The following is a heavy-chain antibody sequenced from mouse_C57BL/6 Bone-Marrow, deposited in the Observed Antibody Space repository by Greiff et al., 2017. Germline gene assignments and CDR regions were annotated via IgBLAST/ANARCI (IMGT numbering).Heavy chain of an antibody. CDR2: IDPENGDT. CDR1: GFNIKDDY. Sequence: EVQLQQSGAELVRPGASVKLSCTASGFNIKDDYMHWVKQRPEQGLAWIGWIDPENGDTEYASQFQGKATITADTSSNTDYLQLSSLTSEDTAVYYCTTTVVDVGFDVWGTGTTVTVSS. V-gene: IGHV14-4*01. CDR3: TTTVVDVGFDV. D-gene: IGHD1-1*01. J-gene: IGHJ1*03.